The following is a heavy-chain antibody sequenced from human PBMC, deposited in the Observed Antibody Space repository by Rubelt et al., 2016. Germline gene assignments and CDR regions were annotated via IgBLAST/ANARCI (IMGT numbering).Heavy chain of an antibody. D-gene: IGHD3-10*01. CDR1: GYTFTSYA. CDR3: ARGGLSELLWFGESRIDY. J-gene: IGHJ4*02. Sequence: QVQLVQSGAEVKKPGASVKVSCKASGYTFTSYAMHWVRQAPGQRLEWMGWINAGNGNTKYSQKFQGRVTITRDTSASTVYMELSSLRSEDTAVYYCARGGLSELLWFGESRIDYWGQGTLVTVSS. CDR2: INAGNGNT. V-gene: IGHV1-3*01.